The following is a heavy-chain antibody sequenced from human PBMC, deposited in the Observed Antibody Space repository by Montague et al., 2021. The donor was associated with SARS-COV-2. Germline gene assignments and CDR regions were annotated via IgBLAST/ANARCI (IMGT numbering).Heavy chain of an antibody. J-gene: IGHJ3*01. CDR1: GFSFSNYG. CDR2: ISYDGSNK. D-gene: IGHD2-2*01. Sequence: SLRLSCAASGFSFSNYGMHWVRQAPGKGLEWVAVISYDGSNKYYADSVKGRFTISRDNSKNTLYLQMNSLRAGDTAVYYCAKGVSQLLMRDAFDLWGQGTVVTVSS. V-gene: IGHV3-30*18. CDR3: AKGVSQLLMRDAFDL.